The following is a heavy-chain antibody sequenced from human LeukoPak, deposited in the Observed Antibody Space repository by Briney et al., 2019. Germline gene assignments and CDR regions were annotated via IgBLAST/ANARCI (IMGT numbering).Heavy chain of an antibody. CDR1: GYTFTGYY. CDR2: INPNSGGT. D-gene: IGHD2-2*01. J-gene: IGHJ5*02. CDR3: AGDRCSSTSCYFGNWFDP. Sequence: ASVKVSCKASGYTFTGYYMHWVRQAPGQGLEWMGWINPNSGGTNYAQKFQGRVTMTRDTSISTAYMEPSRLRSDDTAVYYCAGDRCSSTSCYFGNWFDPWGQGTLVTVSS. V-gene: IGHV1-2*02.